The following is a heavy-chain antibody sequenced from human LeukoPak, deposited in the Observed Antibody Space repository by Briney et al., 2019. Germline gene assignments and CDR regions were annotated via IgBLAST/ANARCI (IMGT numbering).Heavy chain of an antibody. V-gene: IGHV3-43*02. D-gene: IGHD5-18*01. CDR2: ISGDGGST. CDR1: GFTFDDYA. CDR3: AKEGGYSYGSVEYFQH. J-gene: IGHJ1*01. Sequence: GGSLRLSCAASGFTFDDYAMHWVRQAPGKGLEWVSLISGDGGSTYYAYSVKGRFTISRDNSKNSLYLQMNSLRTEDTALYYCAKEGGYSYGSVEYFQHWGQGTLVSVSS.